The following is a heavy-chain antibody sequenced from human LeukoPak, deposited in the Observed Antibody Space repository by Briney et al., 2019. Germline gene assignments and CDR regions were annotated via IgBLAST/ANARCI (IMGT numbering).Heavy chain of an antibody. D-gene: IGHD4-23*01. J-gene: IGHJ1*01. CDR3: ARALMTTVVTAGQH. CDR1: GVTLTSYA. CDR2: ISSSGSGGNT. Sequence: GGSLRLSCAASGVTLTSYAMSWARQAPGKGLEWVSGISSSGSGGNTYYADSVKGRFTISRDSSENTLFLHMNTLRAEDTAIYYCARALMTTVVTAGQHWGQGTLVTVSS. V-gene: IGHV3-23*01.